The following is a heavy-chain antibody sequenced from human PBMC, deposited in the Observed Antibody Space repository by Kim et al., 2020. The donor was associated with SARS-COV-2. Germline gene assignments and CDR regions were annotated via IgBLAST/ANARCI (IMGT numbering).Heavy chain of an antibody. J-gene: IGHJ4*02. D-gene: IGHD3-22*01. CDR2: IWYDGSNK. CDR3: ARESVNYDSSGYSAGFDY. CDR1: GFTFSSYG. Sequence: GGSLRLSCAASGFTFSSYGMHWVRQAPGKGLEWVAVIWYDGSNKYYADSVKGRFTISRDNSKNTLYLQMNSPRAEDTAVYYCARESVNYDSSGYSAGFDYWGQGTLVTVSS. V-gene: IGHV3-33*01.